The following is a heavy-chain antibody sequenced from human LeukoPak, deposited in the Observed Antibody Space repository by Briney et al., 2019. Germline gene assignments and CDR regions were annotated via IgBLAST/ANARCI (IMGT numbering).Heavy chain of an antibody. V-gene: IGHV1-8*01. Sequence: GASVKVFCKASGYTFTSYDINWVRQATGQGLEWMGWMNPNSGNTGYAQKFQGRVTMTRNTSISTAYMELSSLRSEDTAVYYCARGRSARIAVAGTWGQGTLVTVSS. J-gene: IGHJ5*02. D-gene: IGHD6-19*01. CDR2: MNPNSGNT. CDR3: ARGRSARIAVAGT. CDR1: GYTFTSYD.